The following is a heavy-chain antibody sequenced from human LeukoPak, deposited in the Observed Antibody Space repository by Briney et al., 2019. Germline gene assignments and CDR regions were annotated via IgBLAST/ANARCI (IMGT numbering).Heavy chain of an antibody. CDR3: ARGPPNWGYDY. D-gene: IGHD7-27*01. J-gene: IGHJ4*02. CDR1: GYTFTRYD. Sequence: ASVKVSCKASGYTFTRYDFNWVRQATGQRPEWMGWMSPNSGDTGYAQKFQDRVTMTRNTSISTAYMELSSLRSDDTAVYYCARGPPNWGYDYWGPGTLVTVSS. V-gene: IGHV1-8*01. CDR2: MSPNSGDT.